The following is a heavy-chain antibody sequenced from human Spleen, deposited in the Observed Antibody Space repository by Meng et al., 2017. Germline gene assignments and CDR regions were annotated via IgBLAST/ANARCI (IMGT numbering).Heavy chain of an antibody. J-gene: IGHJ5*02. D-gene: IGHD4-23*01. Sequence: GPPPGAGPGLVKPSQHLSLTCSVSGGSISRGGLFRGWLSQYLRQGLEWIGRISASGSTNHNPSLKSRVTMSVDTSKNQFSLKVTSVTAADTAVYYCARDDTVSGGNNWFDPWGQGTLVTVSS. V-gene: IGHV4-61*02. CDR2: ISASGST. CDR1: GGSISRGGLF. CDR3: ARDDTVSGGNNWFDP.